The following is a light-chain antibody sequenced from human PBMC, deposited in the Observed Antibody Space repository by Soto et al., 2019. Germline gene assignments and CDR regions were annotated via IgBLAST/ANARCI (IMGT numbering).Light chain of an antibody. CDR1: QSVSSN. J-gene: IGKJ2*01. CDR3: QQYNNWPYT. V-gene: IGKV3-15*01. Sequence: EIVMTQSPATLSVSPGERATLSCRASQSVSSNLAWYQQKPGPVPRLLIYGASTRATGIPARFSGSGSGTEFTLTISSLQSEDFAVYYCQQYNNWPYTFGQVTKLEIK. CDR2: GAS.